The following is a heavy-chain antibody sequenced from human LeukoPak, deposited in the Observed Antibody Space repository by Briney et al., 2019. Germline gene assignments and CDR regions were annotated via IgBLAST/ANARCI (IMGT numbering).Heavy chain of an antibody. V-gene: IGHV3-23*01. Sequence: GGSLRLSCAASGFTFTDYAMSWVRQAPGKGLEWVSAISGSGASTYYADSVKGRFTISRDNSKNTLYLQMKSLRAEDTALYYCAKDGRGGYSYGSYFDSWGQGILVTVSS. CDR2: ISGSGAST. J-gene: IGHJ4*02. CDR1: GFTFTDYA. CDR3: AKDGRGGYSYGSYFDS. D-gene: IGHD5-18*01.